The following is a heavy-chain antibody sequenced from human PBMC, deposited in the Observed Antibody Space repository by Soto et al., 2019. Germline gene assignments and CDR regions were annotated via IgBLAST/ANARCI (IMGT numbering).Heavy chain of an antibody. Sequence: QVQLVQSGAEVKKPGSSVKVSCKASGGTFSSYTISWVRQAPGQGLEWMGRIIPILGIENYAPKFQGRVKITADKSTSTAYMELSRLRSEDTAVYYCARDPSAGDSAGYWGQGTLVTVSS. J-gene: IGHJ4*02. CDR2: IIPILGIE. V-gene: IGHV1-69*08. CDR1: GGTFSSYT. D-gene: IGHD2-21*01. CDR3: ARDPSAGDSAGY.